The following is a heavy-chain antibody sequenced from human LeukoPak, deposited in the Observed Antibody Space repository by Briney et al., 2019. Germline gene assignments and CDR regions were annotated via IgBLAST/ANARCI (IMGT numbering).Heavy chain of an antibody. Sequence: SETLSLTCTVSGDSISSGGYYWSWIRQHPRKGLEWIGYIYYIGSTSYNPSLKSRVIISVDTSKNQFSLKLSSVTAADTAVYYCARGGRDYYDSSGYYFDYWGQETLVAVSS. CDR3: ARGGRDYYDSSGYYFDY. CDR1: GDSISSGGYY. J-gene: IGHJ4*02. V-gene: IGHV4-31*03. CDR2: IYYIGST. D-gene: IGHD3-22*01.